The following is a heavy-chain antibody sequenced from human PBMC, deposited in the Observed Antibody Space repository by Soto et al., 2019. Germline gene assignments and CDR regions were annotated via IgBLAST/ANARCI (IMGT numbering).Heavy chain of an antibody. D-gene: IGHD3-10*01. CDR3: ARVPGSHAFDI. Sequence: XEILSLTCTVAGCSISSYYWSWIRQPPGKGLEWIGYIYYSGSTNYNPSLKSRVTISVDTSKNQFSLKLSSVTAADTAVYYCARVPGSHAFDIWGQGTMVTVSS. CDR1: GCSISSYY. V-gene: IGHV4-59*01. CDR2: IYYSGST. J-gene: IGHJ3*02.